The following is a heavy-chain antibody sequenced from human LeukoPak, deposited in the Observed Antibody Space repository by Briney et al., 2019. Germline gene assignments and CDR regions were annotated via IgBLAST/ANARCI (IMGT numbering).Heavy chain of an antibody. CDR1: GFTFNTYS. J-gene: IGHJ3*02. V-gene: IGHV3-21*01. D-gene: IGHD3-22*01. CDR3: ARDLGRSGYYTIDAFDI. CDR2: ISSSSSYI. Sequence: GGSLRLSCAASGFTFNTYSMNWVRQAPGKGLEWVSSISSSSSYIYYADSVKGRFTISRDNAKNSLYLQMNSLSAEDTAVYYCARDLGRSGYYTIDAFDIWGQGTMVTVSP.